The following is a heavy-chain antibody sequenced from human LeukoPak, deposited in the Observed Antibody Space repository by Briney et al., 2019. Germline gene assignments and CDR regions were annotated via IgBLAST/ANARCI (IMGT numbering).Heavy chain of an antibody. CDR3: ARATKVVPAASPPYYYYGMDV. V-gene: IGHV1-69*01. CDR2: IIPIFGTA. D-gene: IGHD2-2*01. Sequence: SVRVSCKASGGTFSSYAISWVRQAPGQGLEWMGGIIPIFGTANYAQKFQGRVTITADESTSTAYMELSSLRSEDTAVYCCARATKVVPAASPPYYYYGMDVWGKGTTVTVSS. CDR1: GGTFSSYA. J-gene: IGHJ6*04.